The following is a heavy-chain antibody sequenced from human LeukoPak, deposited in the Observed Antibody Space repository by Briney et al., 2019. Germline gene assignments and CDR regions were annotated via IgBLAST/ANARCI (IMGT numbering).Heavy chain of an antibody. J-gene: IGHJ4*02. Sequence: SETLSLTCAVSGYSISSGYYWGWIRQPPGKGLEWIGEINHSGSTNYNPSLKSRVTISVDTSKNQFSLKLSSVTAADTAVYYCARGQTKLLDFDYWGQGTPVTVSS. V-gene: IGHV4-38-2*01. CDR1: GYSISSGYY. CDR3: ARGQTKLLDFDY. CDR2: INHSGST. D-gene: IGHD1-26*01.